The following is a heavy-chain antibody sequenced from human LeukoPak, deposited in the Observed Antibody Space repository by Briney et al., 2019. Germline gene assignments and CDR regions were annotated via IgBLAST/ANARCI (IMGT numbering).Heavy chain of an antibody. D-gene: IGHD1-26*01. CDR1: GFTVSSNY. CDR2: IYSGGNT. J-gene: IGHJ4*02. V-gene: IGHV3-66*01. CDR3: ARDLVGWQPDPL. Sequence: GGSLRLSCAASGFTVSSNYMSWVRQAPAKGLEWVSVIYSGGNTYYADSVKGRFTISRDNSKNTLYLQMNSLRAEDTAVYYCARDLVGWQPDPLWGQGTLVTVSS.